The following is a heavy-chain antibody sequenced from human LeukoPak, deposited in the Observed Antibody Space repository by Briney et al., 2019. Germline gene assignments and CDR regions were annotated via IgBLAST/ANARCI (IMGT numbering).Heavy chain of an antibody. J-gene: IGHJ4*02. Sequence: GRSLRLSCAASGFGFSLYGMHWVRQAPGKGLEWVANIKNDGSEKYYVDSVKGRFTISRDNAENSLFLQMNSLSVQDPAIYYCTRDSGLTGYDLLDYWGQGTLVTVSS. CDR2: IKNDGSEK. CDR3: TRDSGLTGYDLLDY. V-gene: IGHV3-7*01. D-gene: IGHD5-12*01. CDR1: GFGFSLYG.